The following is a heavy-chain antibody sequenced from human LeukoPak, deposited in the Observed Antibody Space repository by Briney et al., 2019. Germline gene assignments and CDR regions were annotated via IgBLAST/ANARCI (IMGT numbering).Heavy chain of an antibody. V-gene: IGHV3-23*01. J-gene: IGHJ6*03. D-gene: IGHD1-14*01. CDR2: ISGSGGST. Sequence: GGSLRLSCAASGFTFSSYAMSWVRQAPGKGLEWVSAISGSGGSTYYADSVKGRFTISRDNSKNTLYLQMNSLRAEDTAVYYCANIKDYYYYYYMDVWGKGTTVTVSS. CDR1: GFTFSSYA. CDR3: ANIKDYYYYYYMDV.